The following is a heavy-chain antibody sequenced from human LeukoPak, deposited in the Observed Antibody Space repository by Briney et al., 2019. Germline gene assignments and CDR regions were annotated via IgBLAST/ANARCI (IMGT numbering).Heavy chain of an antibody. CDR2: IWHDGSHK. D-gene: IGHD3-10*01. J-gene: IGHJ4*02. Sequence: GRSLRLSCAASGFAFNTYAMHWVRQAPGQGLEWVALIWHDGSHKFYSNSVRGQFTISRDNSKNTVSLQMNNLRPEDTAVYYCARGIFGSGSYPDFWGQGTLVTVSS. CDR1: GFAFNTYA. V-gene: IGHV3-33*01. CDR3: ARGIFGSGSYPDF.